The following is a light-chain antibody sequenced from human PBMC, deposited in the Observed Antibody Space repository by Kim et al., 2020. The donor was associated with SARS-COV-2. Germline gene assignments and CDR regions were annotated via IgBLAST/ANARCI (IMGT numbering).Light chain of an antibody. CDR2: DVN. CDR1: SSDVDSYNY. V-gene: IGLV2-14*03. Sequence: GQSITISCNGTSSDVDSYNYVSWYQQHPGKAPKLMIYDVNNRPSGVSDRFSGLKSGNTAFLTISGLQAEDEAYYYCSSYTSSGTVIFGGGTKLTVL. CDR3: SSYTSSGTVI. J-gene: IGLJ2*01.